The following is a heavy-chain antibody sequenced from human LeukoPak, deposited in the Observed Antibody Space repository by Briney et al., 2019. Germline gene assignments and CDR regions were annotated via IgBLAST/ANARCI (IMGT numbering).Heavy chain of an antibody. D-gene: IGHD6-6*01. CDR2: ISYDGSNK. Sequence: PGGSLRLSCAASGFTFSSYAMHWVRQAPGKGLEWVAVISYDGSNKYYADSVKGRFTISRDNSKNTLYLQMNSLRAEDTAVYYCARRSIAARYNWFDPWGQGTLVTVSS. CDR3: ARRSIAARYNWFDP. J-gene: IGHJ5*02. V-gene: IGHV3-30-3*01. CDR1: GFTFSSYA.